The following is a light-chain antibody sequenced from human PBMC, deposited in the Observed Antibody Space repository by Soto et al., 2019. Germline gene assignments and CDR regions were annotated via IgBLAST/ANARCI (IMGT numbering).Light chain of an antibody. V-gene: IGKV4-1*01. CDR1: QSVLSSSNNRNY. CDR3: QKYYSAPRT. J-gene: IGKJ1*01. Sequence: DIVMTQSPDSLAVSLGERATINCKSSQSVLSSSNNRNYLVWYQQKPGQPPRLLIHWASTRKFGLPDRFSGGGSGTDFTLAISSLQAEDVAVYYCQKYYSAPRTFGQGTKVELK. CDR2: WAS.